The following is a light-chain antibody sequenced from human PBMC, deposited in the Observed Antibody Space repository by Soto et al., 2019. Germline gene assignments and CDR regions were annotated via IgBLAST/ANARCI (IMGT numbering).Light chain of an antibody. CDR2: AAS. CDR1: QNIDIY. Sequence: DIQMTQSPASLSASIGDTVTIACRASQNIDIYLNWYQHKPGTVPKLLIYAASGLQTGVPSRFSGSGSGTDFSLTISSLQPEDFATYYCQQSRTTPWTFVQGTKVDIK. J-gene: IGKJ1*01. V-gene: IGKV1-39*01. CDR3: QQSRTTPWT.